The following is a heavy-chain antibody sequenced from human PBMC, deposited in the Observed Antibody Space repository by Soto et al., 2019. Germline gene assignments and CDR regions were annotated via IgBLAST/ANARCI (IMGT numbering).Heavy chain of an antibody. V-gene: IGHV3-43*01. D-gene: IGHD3-10*01. J-gene: IGHJ4*02. CDR2: ISWDGGST. CDR3: AKDIVSYGSGSLFDY. Sequence: GGSLRLSCAASGFTFDDYTMDWVRQAPGKGLEWVSLISWDGGSTYYADSVKGRFTISRDNSKNSLYLQMNSLRTEDTALYYCAKDIVSYGSGSLFDYWGQGTLVTVSS. CDR1: GFTFDDYT.